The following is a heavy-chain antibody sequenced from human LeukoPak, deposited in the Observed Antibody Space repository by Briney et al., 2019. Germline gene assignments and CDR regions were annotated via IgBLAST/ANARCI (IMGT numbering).Heavy chain of an antibody. D-gene: IGHD3-22*01. CDR3: ARRRSYDSTGYLD. CDR2: IYYTGST. J-gene: IGHJ1*01. CDR1: GGFISSSSYY. Sequence: LETLSLTCTISGGFISSSSYYWGSISQPPGNGLGWDGDIYYTGSTYYNASLKSRVSISIDTSNNHFSLKLSSVTAADTALYYCARRRSYDSTGYLDWGQGTLVTVSS. V-gene: IGHV4-39*02.